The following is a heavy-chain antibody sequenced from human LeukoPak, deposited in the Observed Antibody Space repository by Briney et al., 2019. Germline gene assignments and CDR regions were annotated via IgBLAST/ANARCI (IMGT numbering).Heavy chain of an antibody. V-gene: IGHV1-46*01. Sequence: ASVKVSCKASRYTFTSYYMHWVRQAPGQGLEWMGIINPSGGSTSYAQKFQGRVTMTRDTSTSTVYMELSSLRSEDTAVYYCAGDSGSLGLSLSRTLDYWGQGTLVTVSS. CDR2: INPSGGST. CDR1: RYTFTSYY. D-gene: IGHD1-26*01. CDR3: AGDSGSLGLSLSRTLDY. J-gene: IGHJ4*02.